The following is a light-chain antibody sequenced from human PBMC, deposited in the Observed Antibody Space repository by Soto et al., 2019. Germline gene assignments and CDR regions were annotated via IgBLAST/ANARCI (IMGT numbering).Light chain of an antibody. CDR1: GSDVGGYNY. Sequence: QSALTQPASVSGSPGQSITISFTGTGSDVGGYNYVSWFQQSPGKAPKVMIYEVTNRPSGVSNRFSGSKSGNTASLTISGLQAEDEADYYCSSYTSSNTLIFGGGTKVTVL. CDR2: EVT. V-gene: IGLV2-14*01. J-gene: IGLJ2*01. CDR3: SSYTSSNTLI.